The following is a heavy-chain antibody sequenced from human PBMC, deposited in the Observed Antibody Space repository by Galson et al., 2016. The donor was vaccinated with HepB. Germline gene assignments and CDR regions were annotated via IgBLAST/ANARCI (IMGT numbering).Heavy chain of an antibody. CDR3: ARDVEDLNDAFDI. CDR2: ISDTGST. Sequence: TLSLTCTVSGGSISSGDYYWSWIRQRPSKGLERIGYISDTGSTFYHPSLKSRVTISIDTSKNQFYLSLNSVTAADTAVYYCARDVEDLNDAFDIWGQGTLVTVSS. CDR1: GGSISSGDYY. D-gene: IGHD2-21*01. V-gene: IGHV4-31*03. J-gene: IGHJ3*02.